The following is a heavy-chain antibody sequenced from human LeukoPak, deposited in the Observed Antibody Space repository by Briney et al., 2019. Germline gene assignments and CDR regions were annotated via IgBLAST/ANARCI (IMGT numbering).Heavy chain of an antibody. Sequence: SETLSLTCTVSGGSISSYYWSWIRQPPGKGLEWIGEINHSGSTNYNPSLKSRVTISVDTSKNQFSLKLSSVTAADTAVYYCARGVFYCSSTSCPHYYYYGMDVWGQGTTVTVSS. V-gene: IGHV4-34*01. CDR1: GGSISSYY. CDR3: ARGVFYCSSTSCPHYYYYGMDV. CDR2: INHSGST. J-gene: IGHJ6*02. D-gene: IGHD2-2*01.